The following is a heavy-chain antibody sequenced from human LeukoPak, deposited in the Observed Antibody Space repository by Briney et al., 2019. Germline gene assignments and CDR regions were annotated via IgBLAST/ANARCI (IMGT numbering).Heavy chain of an antibody. J-gene: IGHJ4*02. D-gene: IGHD5-18*01. V-gene: IGHV4-39*07. CDR1: GGSITSSSYY. CDR3: ARGASRIQLWPL. CDR2: IYYSGST. Sequence: SSETLSLTCTVSGGSITSSSYYWGWIRQPPGKGLEWIGSIYYSGSTHYSPSLKSRVTISVDMSKNQFSLKLSSVTAADTAIYYCARGASRIQLWPLWGQGTLVTVSS.